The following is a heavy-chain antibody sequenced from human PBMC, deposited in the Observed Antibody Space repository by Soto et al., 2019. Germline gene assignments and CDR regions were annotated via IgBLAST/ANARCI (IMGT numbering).Heavy chain of an antibody. CDR1: GGTFSSYA. D-gene: IGHD6-6*01. CDR2: IIPIFGTA. Sequence: QVQLVQSGAEVKKPGSSVKVSCKASGGTFSSYAISWVRQAPGQGLEWMGGIIPIFGTANYAQKFQGRVTITADESTSTAYMELSSLGSEDTAVYYCASWLAVAARPRSKPGLVGKGDYYYGMDVWGQGTTVTVSS. J-gene: IGHJ6*02. CDR3: ASWLAVAARPRSKPGLVGKGDYYYGMDV. V-gene: IGHV1-69*01.